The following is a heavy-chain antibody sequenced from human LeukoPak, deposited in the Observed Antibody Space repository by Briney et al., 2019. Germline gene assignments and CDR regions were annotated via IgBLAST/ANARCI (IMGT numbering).Heavy chain of an antibody. CDR3: AKGGGYCSGGSCYYHDAFDI. Sequence: GGSLRLSCAASGFTFSSYAMSWVRQAPGKGLEWVSAISGSGGSTYYADSVKGRFTISRDNSKNTLYLQMNSLRAEDTAIYYCAKGGGYCSGGSCYYHDAFDIWGQGTMVTVSS. V-gene: IGHV3-23*01. CDR2: ISGSGGST. J-gene: IGHJ3*02. D-gene: IGHD2-15*01. CDR1: GFTFSSYA.